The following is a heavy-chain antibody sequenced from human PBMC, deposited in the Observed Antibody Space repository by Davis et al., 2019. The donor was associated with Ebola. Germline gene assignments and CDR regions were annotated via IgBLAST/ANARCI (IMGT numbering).Heavy chain of an antibody. CDR3: ARGDDYPFYMDV. J-gene: IGHJ6*04. CDR1: GGSFSGYY. D-gene: IGHD3-16*01. V-gene: IGHV4-34*01. CDR2: INHSGST. Sequence: MPSETLSLTCAVYGGSFSGYYWSWIRQPPGKGLEWIGEINHSGSTNYNPSLKSRVTISVDTSKNQFSLKLSSVTAADTAVYYCARGDDYPFYMDVWGKGTTVTVSS.